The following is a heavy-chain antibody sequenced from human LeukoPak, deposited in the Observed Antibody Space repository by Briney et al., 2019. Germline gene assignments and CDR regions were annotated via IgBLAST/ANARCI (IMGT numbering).Heavy chain of an antibody. J-gene: IGHJ6*03. V-gene: IGHV3-30*02. Sequence: SGGSLRLSCAASGFTFRSYGMHWVRQAPGKGLEWVAFIQYDGSNKNYADSVKGRFTISRDKYKNTLYLQMNGLRAEDTAVYYCAKDWRRIVVVGPITRHGNYMDVWGKGTTVTISS. CDR1: GFTFRSYG. CDR2: IQYDGSNK. CDR3: AKDWRRIVVVGPITRHGNYMDV. D-gene: IGHD2-15*01.